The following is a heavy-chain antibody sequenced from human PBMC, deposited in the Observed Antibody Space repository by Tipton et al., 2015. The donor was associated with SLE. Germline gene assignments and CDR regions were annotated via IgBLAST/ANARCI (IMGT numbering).Heavy chain of an antibody. CDR1: GGSISSYY. CDR2: VYYNVRT. CDR3: ARAGGNSLALHV. J-gene: IGHJ3*01. V-gene: IGHV4-59*06. D-gene: IGHD4-23*01. Sequence: GLVKPSETLSLTCSVSGGSISSYYWSWIRQRPGTGPEWIGTVYYNVRTYYNPSLKSRMTMSLDTSKNQLSLHLSSMTAADTAVYFCARAGGNSLALHVWGQGTLVNVSS.